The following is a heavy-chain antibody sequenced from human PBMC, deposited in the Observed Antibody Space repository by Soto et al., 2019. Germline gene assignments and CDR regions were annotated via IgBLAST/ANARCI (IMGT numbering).Heavy chain of an antibody. V-gene: IGHV3-7*01. Sequence: GGSLRLSCAASGFTFSSYWMSWVRQAPGKGLEWVANIKQDGSEKYYVDSVKGRFTISRDNAKNSLYLQMNSLRAEDTAVYYCARDDFWSGYYTGRKHNWFDPWGQGTLVTVSS. CDR2: IKQDGSEK. CDR1: GFTFSSYW. CDR3: ARDDFWSGYYTGRKHNWFDP. J-gene: IGHJ5*02. D-gene: IGHD3-3*01.